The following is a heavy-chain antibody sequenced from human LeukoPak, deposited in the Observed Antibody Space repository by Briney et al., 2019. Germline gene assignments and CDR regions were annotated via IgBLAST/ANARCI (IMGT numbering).Heavy chain of an antibody. CDR3: AKGPREIVVVTHYFDS. Sequence: GGSLRLSCAASGITFSNYAMSWVRQAPGKGLEWVSVASGSGGSTHYADSMKGRFTISRDNSRNTLYLQMNSLRDEDTAVYFCAKGPREIVVVTHYFDSWGQGTLVTVSS. V-gene: IGHV3-23*01. J-gene: IGHJ4*02. CDR2: ASGSGGST. CDR1: GITFSNYA. D-gene: IGHD3-22*01.